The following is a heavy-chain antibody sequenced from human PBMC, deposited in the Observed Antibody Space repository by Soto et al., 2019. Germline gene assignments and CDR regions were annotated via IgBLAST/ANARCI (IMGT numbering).Heavy chain of an antibody. CDR2: IYYSGST. V-gene: IGHV4-39*02. CDR3: AREYSSAPDY. D-gene: IGHD6-25*01. J-gene: IGHJ4*02. Sequence: SETLSLTCTVSGGSISSSSYYWGWIRQPPGKGLEWIGSIYYSGSTSYSPSLRSRVTISVDTSKNQFSLRVSSVTAADTAVYYCAREYSSAPDYWGQGTLVTVSS. CDR1: GGSISSSSYY.